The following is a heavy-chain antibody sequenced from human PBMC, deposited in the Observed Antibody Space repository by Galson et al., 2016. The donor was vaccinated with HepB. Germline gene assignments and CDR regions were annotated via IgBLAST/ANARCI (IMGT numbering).Heavy chain of an antibody. Sequence: SLRLSCAASGFTFSSYGMHWVRQAPGKGLEWVALIVYDGNEKHYADSVKGRFTISRDNFKNTLHLQMNSLKAEDTAVYYCAKEPGYYYDTSALDVWGQGTTVTVSS. V-gene: IGHV3-30*18. CDR2: IVYDGNEK. J-gene: IGHJ6*02. D-gene: IGHD3-22*01. CDR1: GFTFSSYG. CDR3: AKEPGYYYDTSALDV.